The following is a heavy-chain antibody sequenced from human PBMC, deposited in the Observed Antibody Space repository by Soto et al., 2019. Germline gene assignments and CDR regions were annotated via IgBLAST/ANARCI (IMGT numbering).Heavy chain of an antibody. V-gene: IGHV3-23*01. CDR1: GFTFSSYA. J-gene: IGHJ6*02. CDR2: ISGSGGST. Sequence: GGSLRLSCAASGFTFSSYAMSWVRQAPGKGLEWVSAISGSGGSTYYADSVKGRFTISRDNSKNTLYLQMNSLRAEDTAVYYCAKEGAVGATTMGDYYYYGMDVWGQGTTVTVSS. CDR3: AKEGAVGATTMGDYYYYGMDV. D-gene: IGHD1-26*01.